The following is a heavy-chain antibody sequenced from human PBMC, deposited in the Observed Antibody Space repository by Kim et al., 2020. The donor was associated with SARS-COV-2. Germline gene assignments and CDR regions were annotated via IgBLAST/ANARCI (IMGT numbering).Heavy chain of an antibody. V-gene: IGHV4-59*13. CDR3: ASGGRVGAYDAFDI. CDR2: IYYSGST. D-gene: IGHD1-26*01. CDR1: GGSISSYY. J-gene: IGHJ3*02. Sequence: SETLSLTCTVSGGSISSYYWSWIRQPPGKGLEWIGYIYYSGSTNYNPSLKSRVTISVDTSKNQFSLKLSSVTAADTAVYYCASGGRVGAYDAFDIWGQGTMVTVSS.